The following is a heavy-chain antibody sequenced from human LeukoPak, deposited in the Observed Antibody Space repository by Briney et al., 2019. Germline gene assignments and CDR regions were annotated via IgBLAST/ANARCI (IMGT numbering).Heavy chain of an antibody. Sequence: GGSLRLSCAASGFTFSSYSMNRVRQAPGKGLEWVSSISSSSSYIYYADSVKGRFTISRDNAKNSLYLQMNSLRAEDTAVYYCARDPRYCGGDCYGGNWFDPWGQGTLVTVSS. V-gene: IGHV3-21*01. D-gene: IGHD2-21*02. CDR1: GFTFSSYS. CDR2: ISSSSSYI. CDR3: ARDPRYCGGDCYGGNWFDP. J-gene: IGHJ5*02.